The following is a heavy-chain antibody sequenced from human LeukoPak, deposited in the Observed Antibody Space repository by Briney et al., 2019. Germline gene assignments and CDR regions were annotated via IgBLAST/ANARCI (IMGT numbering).Heavy chain of an antibody. CDR1: GFVFSKYA. V-gene: IGHV3-30-3*01. CDR3: ARDPYSHDSSGFSYFLQY. D-gene: IGHD6-19*01. Sequence: GGSLGLSCVGSGFVFSKYAVYWVRQAPGKGLEWVAVVSYDGDFKLYGDSVKGRFTISRDNSQNMLFLQMNDLRPQDAATYFCARDPYSHDSSGFSYFLQYWGQGTVVTVSS. J-gene: IGHJ4*02. CDR2: VSYDGDFK.